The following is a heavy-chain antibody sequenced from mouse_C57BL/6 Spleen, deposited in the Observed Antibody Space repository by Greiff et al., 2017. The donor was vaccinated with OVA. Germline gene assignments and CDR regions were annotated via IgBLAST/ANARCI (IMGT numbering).Heavy chain of an antibody. Sequence: EVQLQQSGPELMKPGASVKISCKASGYSFTGYYMNWVKQSPEKSLEWIGEINPSTGGTTYNQKFKAKATLTVDKSSSTAYMQLKSLTSEDSAVYYGAMYYDYDVRAMDYWGQGTSVTVSS. CDR2: INPSTGGT. V-gene: IGHV1-42*01. J-gene: IGHJ4*01. D-gene: IGHD2-4*01. CDR1: GYSFTGYY. CDR3: AMYYDYDVRAMDY.